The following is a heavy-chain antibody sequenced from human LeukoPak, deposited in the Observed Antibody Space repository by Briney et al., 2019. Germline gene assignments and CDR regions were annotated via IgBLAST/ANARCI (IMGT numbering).Heavy chain of an antibody. V-gene: IGHV4-34*01. J-gene: IGHJ4*02. CDR2: INHSGST. CDR3: ARGRPVAGIGY. Sequence: SETLSLTCAVYGGSFSGDFWSWIRQPPGKGLEWIGEINHSGSTNYNPSLKSRVTISVDTSKNQFSLKLSSVTAADTAVYYCARGRPVAGIGYWGQGTLVTVSS. CDR1: GGSFSGDF. D-gene: IGHD6-19*01.